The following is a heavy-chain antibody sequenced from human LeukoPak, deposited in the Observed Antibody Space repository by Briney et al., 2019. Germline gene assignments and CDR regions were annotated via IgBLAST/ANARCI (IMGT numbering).Heavy chain of an antibody. CDR2: IYHSGST. CDR1: AYSISSAYY. J-gene: IGHJ6*03. V-gene: IGHV4-38-2*02. D-gene: IGHD4-11*01. Sequence: KSSETLSLTCTVSAYSISSAYYWGWIRQPPGKGLEWIGTIYHSGSTYYNPSLKSRVTISLVLATNQFSLKLSSVTAADTAVYYCARYSNYGDYYYYYMDVWGKGTTVTVSS. CDR3: ARYSNYGDYYYYYMDV.